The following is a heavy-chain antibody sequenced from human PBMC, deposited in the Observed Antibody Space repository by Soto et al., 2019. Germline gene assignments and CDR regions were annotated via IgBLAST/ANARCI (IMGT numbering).Heavy chain of an antibody. CDR1: GFTFSSYA. CDR3: ATFDYYDSSGYYYPVDY. D-gene: IGHD3-22*01. CDR2: ISGSGGST. J-gene: IGHJ4*02. Sequence: GVSLRLSCAAYGFTFSSYAMSWARQAPGKGLEWVSAISGSGGSTYYADSVKGRFTISRDNSKNTLYLQTNSLRAEDTAVYYCATFDYYDSSGYYYPVDYWGQGTLVTVSS. V-gene: IGHV3-23*01.